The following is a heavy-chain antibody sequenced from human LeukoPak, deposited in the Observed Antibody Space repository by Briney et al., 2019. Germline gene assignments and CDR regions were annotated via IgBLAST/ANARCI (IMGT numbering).Heavy chain of an antibody. V-gene: IGHV3-7*01. CDR3: ARDFVRLGFAHYFEY. J-gene: IGHJ4*02. CDR1: GFTFSSYW. D-gene: IGHD3-16*01. Sequence: GGSLRLSRAASGFTFSSYWMSWVRQAPGKGLEWVANIKPDGSEKYYVDSVKGRFTISRDNAKNSLYLQMNSLRAEDTAVYYCARDFVRLGFAHYFEYWGQGTLV. CDR2: IKPDGSEK.